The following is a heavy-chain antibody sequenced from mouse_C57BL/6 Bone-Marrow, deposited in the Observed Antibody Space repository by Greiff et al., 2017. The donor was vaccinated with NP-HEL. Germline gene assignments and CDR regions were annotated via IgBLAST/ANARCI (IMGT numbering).Heavy chain of an antibody. D-gene: IGHD2-4*01. J-gene: IGHJ1*03. CDR3: ARRDYDYHEFYWYFDV. Sequence: EVHLVESGGGLVQPGGSLKLSCAASGFTFSDYYMYWVRQPPEKRLEWVAYISNGGGSTYYPDTVKGRFPISRDNAKNTLYLQMSRLKSEDTAMYYCARRDYDYHEFYWYFDVWGTGTTVTVSS. V-gene: IGHV5-12*01. CDR1: GFTFSDYY. CDR2: ISNGGGST.